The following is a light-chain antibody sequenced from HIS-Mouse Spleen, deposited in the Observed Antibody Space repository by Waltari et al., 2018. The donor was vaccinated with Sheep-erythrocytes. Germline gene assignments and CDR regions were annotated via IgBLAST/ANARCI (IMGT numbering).Light chain of an antibody. CDR1: QSVSSN. CDR3: QQYNNWPPGT. CDR2: GAS. V-gene: IGKV3-15*01. J-gene: IGKJ2*02. Sequence: EIVMTQSPATLSVSPGEVATLACRASQSVSSNLAWYQKNHGQAPRLLIYGASTRSTGIPARFSGSGSGTEFTLTISSMQSEDFAVYYCQQYNNWPPGTFGQGTKLEIK.